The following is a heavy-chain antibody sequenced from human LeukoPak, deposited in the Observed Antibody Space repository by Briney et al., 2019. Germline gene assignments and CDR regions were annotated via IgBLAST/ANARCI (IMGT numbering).Heavy chain of an antibody. V-gene: IGHV4-59*01. CDR3: ARDRGRSGYSYGYDWFDP. D-gene: IGHD5-18*01. CDR2: IYYSRST. Sequence: SETLSLTCTVSGGSISSYYWSWIRQPPGKGLEWIGYIYYSRSTNYNPSLKSRVAISVDTSKNQFSLKLSSVTAADTAVYYCARDRGRSGYSYGYDWFDPWGQGTLVTVSS. J-gene: IGHJ5*02. CDR1: GGSISSYY.